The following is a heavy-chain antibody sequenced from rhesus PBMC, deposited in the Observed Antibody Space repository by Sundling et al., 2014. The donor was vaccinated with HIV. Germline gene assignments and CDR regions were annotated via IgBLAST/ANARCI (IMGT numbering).Heavy chain of an antibody. J-gene: IGHJ4*01. Sequence: QVQLQESGPGPVKPSETLSVTCAVSGGSISSNYWTWIRQAPGKGLEWIGYIYGGTSSTNYNPSLKSRVTLSVDTSNNHFSLKLTSVTAADTAVYFCSRDYWADSSLGREGFFDSWGQGVLVTVSS. CDR1: GGSISSNY. D-gene: IGHD3-34*01. CDR3: SRDYWADSSLGREGFFDS. V-gene: IGHV4-169*02. CDR2: IYGGTSST.